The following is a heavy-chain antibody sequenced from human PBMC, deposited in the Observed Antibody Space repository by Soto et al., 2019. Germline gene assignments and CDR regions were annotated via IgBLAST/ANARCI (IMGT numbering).Heavy chain of an antibody. V-gene: IGHV5-51*01. J-gene: IGHJ4*02. Sequence: GESLKISCKGSGYRFTTYWIGWVRQMPGRGLEWMGNIYPGDSDTRYSPSFQGQVTISADKSINTAYLQWSSLKASDTAMYYCARQAHGGSVDADFDYWGQGTLVTVSS. D-gene: IGHD4-17*01. CDR1: GYRFTTYW. CDR3: ARQAHGGSVDADFDY. CDR2: IYPGDSDT.